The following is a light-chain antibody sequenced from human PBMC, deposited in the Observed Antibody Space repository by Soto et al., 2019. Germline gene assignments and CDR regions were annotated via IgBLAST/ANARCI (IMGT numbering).Light chain of an antibody. CDR2: WAS. CDR1: QSVLSSNKNF. CDR3: QQYHSDPIT. J-gene: IGKJ5*01. Sequence: DIVMTQSPDSLAVSLGERATINCKSSQSVLSSNKNFLAWFQQKAGQPPKLLIYWASTRESGVPDRFSGSGSGTDFTLTISSLPAEDVAVYYCQQYHSDPITFGQGTRLENK. V-gene: IGKV4-1*01.